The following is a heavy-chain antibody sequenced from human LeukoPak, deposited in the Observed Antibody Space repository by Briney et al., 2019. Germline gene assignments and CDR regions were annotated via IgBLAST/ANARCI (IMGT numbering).Heavy chain of an antibody. CDR3: ASADYDDYYIDY. CDR1: GGSISSYY. J-gene: IGHJ4*02. Sequence: SETLSLTCTVSGGSISSYYWSWIRQPPGKGLEWIGYIYYSGMTNYNPSLKSRVTISLDTSKNQFSLKLSSVTAADTAVYYCASADYDDYYIDYWGQGTLVTVSS. V-gene: IGHV4-59*01. CDR2: IYYSGMT. D-gene: IGHD4-17*01.